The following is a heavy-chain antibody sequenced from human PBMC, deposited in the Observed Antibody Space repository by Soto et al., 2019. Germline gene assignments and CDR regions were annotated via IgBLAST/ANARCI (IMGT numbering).Heavy chain of an antibody. V-gene: IGHV3-30*18. CDR1: GFTFSSYG. Sequence: VQLVESGGGVVQPGRSLRLSCAASGFTFSSYGMHWVRQAPGKGLEWVAVISYDGSNKYYADSVKGRFTISRDNSKNTLYLQMNSLRAEDTAVYYCAKDSGVYGDYANYWGQGTLVTVSS. CDR2: ISYDGSNK. D-gene: IGHD4-17*01. J-gene: IGHJ4*02. CDR3: AKDSGVYGDYANY.